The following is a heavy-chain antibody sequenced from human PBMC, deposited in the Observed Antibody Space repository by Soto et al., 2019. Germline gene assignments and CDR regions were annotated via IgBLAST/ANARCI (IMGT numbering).Heavy chain of an antibody. CDR2: ISSSSSYI. CDR1: GFTFRSYI. CDR3: ARVVDYYDPYYYYGMAV. V-gene: IGHV3-21*01. J-gene: IGHJ6*02. D-gene: IGHD3-22*01. Sequence: PCGSLRLSCAASGFTFRSYIMNWVRQAQGKGLEWVSSISSSSSYIYYADSVKGRFTISRDNAKNSLYLQMNSLRAEDTAVYYCARVVDYYDPYYYYGMAVWGQGTTVTVSS.